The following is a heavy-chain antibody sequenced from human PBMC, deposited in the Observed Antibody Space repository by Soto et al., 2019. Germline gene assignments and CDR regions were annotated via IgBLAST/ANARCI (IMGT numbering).Heavy chain of an antibody. Sequence: PSETLSLTCTVSGGSISSSSYYWGWIRQPPGKGLEWIGSIYYSGSTYYNPSLKSRVTISVDTSKNQFSLKLSSVTAADTAVYYCARDYYYGMDVWGQGTTVTSP. CDR2: IYYSGST. V-gene: IGHV4-39*02. CDR1: GGSISSSSYY. J-gene: IGHJ6*02. CDR3: ARDYYYGMDV.